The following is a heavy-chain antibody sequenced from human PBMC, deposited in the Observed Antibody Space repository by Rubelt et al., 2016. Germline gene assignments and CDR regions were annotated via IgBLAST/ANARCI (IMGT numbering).Heavy chain of an antibody. V-gene: IGHV4-34*12. J-gene: IGHJ5*02. CDR3: ARLAVGFDP. Sequence: VQLVESGGDLVQPGGSLRLSCAVSGIAVSHNYMSWVRQAPGKGLEWIGEIIHSGSIYYNPSLKTRGTIAGDTAKTQFSLKRSSGTAAYTAVYYCARLAVGFDPWGQGTLVTVSS. CDR2: IIHSGSI. CDR1: GIAVSHNY.